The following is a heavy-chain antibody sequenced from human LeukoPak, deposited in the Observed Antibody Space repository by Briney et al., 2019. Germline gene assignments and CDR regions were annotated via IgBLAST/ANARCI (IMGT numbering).Heavy chain of an antibody. CDR1: GFTFSSYA. J-gene: IGHJ4*02. Sequence: PGGSLRLSCAASGFTFSSYAMSWVRQAPGKGLEWVSIVTNSGGHTYYADSVKGRFTISRDNSKNTLYLQMNSLRDEDTAVYYCAKDITPGDGYIDFDYWGQGTLVTVSS. V-gene: IGHV3-23*01. CDR2: VTNSGGHT. CDR3: AKDITPGDGYIDFDY. D-gene: IGHD5-24*01.